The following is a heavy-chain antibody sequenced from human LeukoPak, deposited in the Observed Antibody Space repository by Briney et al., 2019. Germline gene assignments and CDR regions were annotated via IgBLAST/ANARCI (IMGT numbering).Heavy chain of an antibody. CDR2: INTDGSST. Sequence: GGSLRLSCAASGFTFSSYWMHWVRQVPGKGLVWVSRINTDGSSTSYADSVKGRFTISRDNAKNTLYLQMNSLRAEDTAVYYCVRDLVAGTTPDYWGQGTLATVSS. CDR1: GFTFSSYW. D-gene: IGHD6-19*01. CDR3: VRDLVAGTTPDY. V-gene: IGHV3-74*01. J-gene: IGHJ4*02.